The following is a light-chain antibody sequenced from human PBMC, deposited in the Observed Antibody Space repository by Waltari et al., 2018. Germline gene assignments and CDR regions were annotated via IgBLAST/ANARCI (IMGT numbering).Light chain of an antibody. J-gene: IGKJ2*01. CDR2: DAS. V-gene: IGKV3-20*01. Sequence: EIVLTQSPGTLSLYPGERATLSCRASQSVSSSYLAWYQQKPGQAPRLLIFDASNRATGIPDRFSGSGSGTDFTLTISRLEPEDFAVYFCQQYSYSPNTFGQGTKLEI. CDR1: QSVSSSY. CDR3: QQYSYSPNT.